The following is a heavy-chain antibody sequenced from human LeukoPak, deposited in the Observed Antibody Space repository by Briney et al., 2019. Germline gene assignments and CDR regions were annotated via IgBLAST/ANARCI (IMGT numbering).Heavy chain of an antibody. D-gene: IGHD3-22*01. CDR2: ISWNSGSI. CDR3: ARGYYYDSSGYPYYYYGMDV. J-gene: IGHJ6*02. Sequence: GRSLRLSCAATGFTFDDYAMHWVRQAPGKGLEWVSGISWNSGSIGYADSVKGRFTISRDNAKNSLYLQMNSLRAEDTAVYYCARGYYYDSSGYPYYYYGMDVWGQGTTVTVSS. CDR1: GFTFDDYA. V-gene: IGHV3-9*01.